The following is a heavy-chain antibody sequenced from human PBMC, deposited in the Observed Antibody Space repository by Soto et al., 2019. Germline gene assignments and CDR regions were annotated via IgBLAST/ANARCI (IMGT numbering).Heavy chain of an antibody. D-gene: IGHD6-13*01. CDR3: ARGIAAAENYYYYYYMDV. Sequence: TLSLTCTVSGGSISSYYWSWIRQPPGKGLEWIGYIYYSGSTNYNPSLKSRVTISVDTSKNQFSLKLSSVTAADTAVYYCARGIAAAENYYYYYYMDVWGKGTTVTVSS. CDR2: IYYSGST. J-gene: IGHJ6*03. V-gene: IGHV4-59*01. CDR1: GGSISSYY.